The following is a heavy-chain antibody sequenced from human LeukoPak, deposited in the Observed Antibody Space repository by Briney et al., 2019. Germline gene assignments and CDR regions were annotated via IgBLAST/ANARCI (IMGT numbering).Heavy chain of an antibody. CDR1: GGSFSGYY. Sequence: PSETLSLTCAVYGGSFSGYYWSWIRQPPGKGLEWIGEINHSGSTNYNPSLKSRVTISVDTSKNQFSLKLSSVTAADTAVCYCASMAARPHYYYYYYMDVWGKGTTVTVSS. CDR3: ASMAARPHYYYYYYMDV. CDR2: INHSGST. D-gene: IGHD6-6*01. V-gene: IGHV4-34*01. J-gene: IGHJ6*03.